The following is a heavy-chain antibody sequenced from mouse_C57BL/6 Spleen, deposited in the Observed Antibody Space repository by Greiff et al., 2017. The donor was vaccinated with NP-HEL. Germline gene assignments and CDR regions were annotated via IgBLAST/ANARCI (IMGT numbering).Heavy chain of an antibody. CDR3: ARERSDYAMDY. V-gene: IGHV5-16*01. D-gene: IGHD1-1*01. Sequence: EVKLVESEGGLVQPGSSMKLSCTASGFTFSDYYMAWVRQVPEKGLEWVANINYDGSSTYYLDSLKSRFIISRDNAKNILYLQMSSLKSEDTATYYCARERSDYAMDYWGQGTSVTVSS. CDR1: GFTFSDYY. CDR2: INYDGSST. J-gene: IGHJ4*01.